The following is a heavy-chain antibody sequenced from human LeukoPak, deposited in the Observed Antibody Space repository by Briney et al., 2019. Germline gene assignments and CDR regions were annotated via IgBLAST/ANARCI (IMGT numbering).Heavy chain of an antibody. CDR1: GFSFSTYS. D-gene: IGHD3-3*01. CDR3: ARVASPLRYLEWLFTDY. J-gene: IGHJ4*02. Sequence: KTGGSLRLSCVGSGFSFSTYSMIWVRQAPGKGLERVSSISSNNNFIYYAESVKGRFTISRDSAKGSLFLQMNSLRAEDTALYFCARVASPLRYLEWLFTDYWGQGTQVTVTS. V-gene: IGHV3-21*01. CDR2: ISSNNNFI.